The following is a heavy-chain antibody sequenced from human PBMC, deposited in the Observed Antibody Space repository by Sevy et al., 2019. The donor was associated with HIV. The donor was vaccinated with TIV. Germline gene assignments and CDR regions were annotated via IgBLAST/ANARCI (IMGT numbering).Heavy chain of an antibody. Sequence: GGYLRLSCVASGFTFSSYAMNWVRQAPGKGLEWVSSISGSGDSTYYADSVKGRFTISRDNSTSTLNLQMTCLRGEHTAIYYCAKGALNRYYPSFDYWGQGTRVTVSS. CDR2: ISGSGDST. CDR1: GFTFSSYA. V-gene: IGHV3-23*01. D-gene: IGHD1-26*01. J-gene: IGHJ4*02. CDR3: AKGALNRYYPSFDY.